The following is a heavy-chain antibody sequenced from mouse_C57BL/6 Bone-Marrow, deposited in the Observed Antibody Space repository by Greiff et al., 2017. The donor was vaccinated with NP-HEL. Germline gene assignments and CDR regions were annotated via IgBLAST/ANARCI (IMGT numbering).Heavy chain of an antibody. CDR2: IYPGSGST. J-gene: IGHJ3*01. CDR3: ARSCYDGYPWFAY. CDR1: GYTFTSYW. D-gene: IGHD2-3*01. Sequence: QVQLQQPGAELVKPGASVKMSCKASGYTFTSYWITWVKQRPGQGLEWIGDIYPGSGSTNYNEKFKSKATLTVDTSSSTAYMQRSSLTSEDSAVYYCARSCYDGYPWFAYWAQGTLVTVSA. V-gene: IGHV1-55*01.